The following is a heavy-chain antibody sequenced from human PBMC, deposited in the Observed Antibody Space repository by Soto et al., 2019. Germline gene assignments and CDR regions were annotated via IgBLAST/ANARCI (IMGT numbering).Heavy chain of an antibody. V-gene: IGHV4-39*07. CDR2: IYYSGST. CDR3: AKGYCSGGTCSIDY. Sequence: SETLSLTCTVSGGSISSSSYYWGWIRQPPGKGLEWIGSIYYSGSTYYNPSLKSRVTISVDTSKNQFSLKLSSVTAADTAVYYCAKGYCSGGTCSIDYWGQGPRSPSPQ. J-gene: IGHJ4*02. CDR1: GGSISSSSYY. D-gene: IGHD2-15*01.